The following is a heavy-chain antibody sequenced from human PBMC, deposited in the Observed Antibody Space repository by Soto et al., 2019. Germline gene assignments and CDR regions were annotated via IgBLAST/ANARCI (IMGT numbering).Heavy chain of an antibody. CDR3: ARIPGTYCSGDCYLDAFDI. Sequence: GSGPTLVNPTQTLTLTCTFSGFSLSTSGMCVNWIRQPPGKALEWLALIDWDNDKYYSTSLKTRLTISKDTSNNQVVLTMTNMDPVDTATYYCARIPGTYCSGDCYLDAFDIWGQGTMVTVSS. CDR1: GFSLSTSGMC. CDR2: IDWDNDK. D-gene: IGHD2-21*02. V-gene: IGHV2-70*01. J-gene: IGHJ3*02.